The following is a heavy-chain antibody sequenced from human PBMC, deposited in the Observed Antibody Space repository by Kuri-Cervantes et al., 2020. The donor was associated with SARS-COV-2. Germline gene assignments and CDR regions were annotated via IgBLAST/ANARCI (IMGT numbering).Heavy chain of an antibody. Sequence: GGSLRLSCAASGFTFSSYSMNWVRQAPGKGLEYVSAISSNGGSTYYADSVKGRFTISRDNSKNTLYLQMSSLRAEDTAVYYCVKNYYDSSGYYYVSYYYYGMDVWGQGTTVTVSS. V-gene: IGHV3-64D*06. J-gene: IGHJ6*02. D-gene: IGHD3-22*01. CDR1: GFTFSSYS. CDR2: ISSNGGST. CDR3: VKNYYDSSGYYYVSYYYYGMDV.